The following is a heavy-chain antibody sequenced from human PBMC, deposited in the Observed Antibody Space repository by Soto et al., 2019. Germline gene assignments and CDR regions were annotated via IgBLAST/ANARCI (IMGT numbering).Heavy chain of an antibody. Sequence: SETLSLTCTVSGDSIRSYYRTWIRQPPGRGLEWIGHVYYGGHTNYNPSLRGRATISVDTSKNQFSLTLSSVTAADTAVYYCARSPQYSSGWNGGFDYWGQGTRVTV. CDR1: GDSIRSYY. D-gene: IGHD6-19*01. CDR2: VYYGGHT. V-gene: IGHV4-59*01. CDR3: ARSPQYSSGWNGGFDY. J-gene: IGHJ4*02.